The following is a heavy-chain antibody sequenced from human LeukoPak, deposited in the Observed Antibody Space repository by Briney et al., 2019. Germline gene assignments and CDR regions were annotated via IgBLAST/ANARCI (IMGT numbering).Heavy chain of an antibody. J-gene: IGHJ4*02. D-gene: IGHD6-19*01. CDR3: ARGYSSGWYGY. V-gene: IGHV4-34*01. Sequence: SETLSLTCTVSGGSFSGYYWSWIRQPPGKGLEWIGEINHSGSTNYNPSLKSRVTISVDTSKNQFSLKLSSVTAADTAVYYCARGYSSGWYGYWGQGTLVTVSS. CDR1: GGSFSGYY. CDR2: INHSGST.